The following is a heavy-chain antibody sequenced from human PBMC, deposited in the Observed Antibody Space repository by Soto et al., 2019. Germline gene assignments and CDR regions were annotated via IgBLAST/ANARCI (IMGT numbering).Heavy chain of an antibody. CDR1: GYTFTSYG. V-gene: IGHV1-18*01. D-gene: IGHD3-22*01. CDR3: ARVVLYDSSRYFDAFDL. J-gene: IGHJ3*01. CDR2: ISAYNGNT. Sequence: QVQLVQSGAEVKKPGASVKVSCKASGYTFTSYGISWVRQAPGQGLEWMGWISAYNGNTNYAQKLQGRVTMTTDTSTSTAYMELRSLRADDTAVYYCARVVLYDSSRYFDAFDLWGQGKIVTVSS.